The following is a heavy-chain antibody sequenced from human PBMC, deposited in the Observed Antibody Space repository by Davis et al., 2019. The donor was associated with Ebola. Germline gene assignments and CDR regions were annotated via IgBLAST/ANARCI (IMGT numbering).Heavy chain of an antibody. CDR1: GGSISSSSYY. Sequence: PSETLSLTCTVSGGSISSSSYYWGWIRQPPGKGLEWIGSIYYSGSTYYNPSLKSRVTISVDTSKNQFSLKLSSVTAADTAVYYCARQAPKIAAAGYFDYWGQGTLVTVSS. CDR3: ARQAPKIAAAGYFDY. D-gene: IGHD6-13*01. J-gene: IGHJ4*02. V-gene: IGHV4-39*01. CDR2: IYYSGST.